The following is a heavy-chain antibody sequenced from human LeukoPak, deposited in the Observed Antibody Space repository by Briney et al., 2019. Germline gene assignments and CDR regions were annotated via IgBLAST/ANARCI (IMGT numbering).Heavy chain of an antibody. D-gene: IGHD6-13*01. CDR2: ICYSGNT. CDR3: ARNFGSSWYYFDY. Sequence: SETLSLTCTVSGGSISGYYWSWIRQPPGKGLEWLGYICYSGNTNYNPSLKSRVTISVDTSNNQFSLKLSSVTAADTAVYYCARNFGSSWYYFDYWGQGTLVTVSS. CDR1: GGSISGYY. V-gene: IGHV4-59*01. J-gene: IGHJ4*02.